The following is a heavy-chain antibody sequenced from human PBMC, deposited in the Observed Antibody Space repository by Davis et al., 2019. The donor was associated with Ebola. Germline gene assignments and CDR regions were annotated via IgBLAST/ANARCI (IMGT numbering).Heavy chain of an antibody. Sequence: SVKVSCKASRGTLSSYAISWVRQAPGQGLEWMGGIIPIFGTANYAQKFQGRVTITADESTSTAYMELSSLGSEDTAVYYCASMIVVYLGVYGMDVWGQGTTVTVSS. J-gene: IGHJ6*02. CDR1: RGTLSSYA. CDR3: ASMIVVYLGVYGMDV. D-gene: IGHD3-22*01. V-gene: IGHV1-69*13. CDR2: IIPIFGTA.